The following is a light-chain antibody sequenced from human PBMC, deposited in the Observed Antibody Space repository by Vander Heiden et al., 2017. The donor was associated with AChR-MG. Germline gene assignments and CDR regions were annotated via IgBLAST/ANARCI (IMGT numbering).Light chain of an antibody. CDR2: WAS. V-gene: IGKV4-1*01. CDR1: QSVLYSSNNKNY. Sequence: DIVMTQSPDSLAVSLGERATINCKSSQSVLYSSNNKNYLAWYQQKPGQPPKLLIYWASTREYGVPDRFSGSGSGTDFTLTISSLQAEDVAVYYWQQDYSTHFFGHGTKVDIK. CDR3: QQDYSTHF. J-gene: IGKJ3*01.